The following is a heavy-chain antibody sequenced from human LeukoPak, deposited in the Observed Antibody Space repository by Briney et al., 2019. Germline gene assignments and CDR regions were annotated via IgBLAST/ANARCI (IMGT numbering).Heavy chain of an antibody. J-gene: IGHJ4*02. Sequence: SETLSLTCAVYGGSFSGYYWSWIRQPPGRGLEWIGEINHSGSTNYNPSLKSRVTISVDTSKNQFSLKLSSVTAADTAVYYCAREPLNPYYFDYWGQGTLVTVSS. V-gene: IGHV4-34*01. CDR2: INHSGST. CDR3: AREPLNPYYFDY. CDR1: GGSFSGYY.